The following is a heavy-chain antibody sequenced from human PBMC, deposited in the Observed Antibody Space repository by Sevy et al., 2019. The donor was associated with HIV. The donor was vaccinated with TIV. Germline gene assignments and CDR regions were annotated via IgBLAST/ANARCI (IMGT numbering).Heavy chain of an antibody. CDR3: ARGSGGRDRIAAAGIVVY. V-gene: IGHV4-34*01. D-gene: IGHD6-13*01. J-gene: IGHJ4*02. CDR1: GGSFSGYY. CDR2: INHSGST. Sequence: SDTLSLTCAVYGGSFSGYYWSWIRQPPGKGLEWIGEINHSGSTNYNPSLKSRVTISVDTSKNQFSLKLSSVTAADTAVYYCARGSGGRDRIAAAGIVVYWGQGTLVTVSS.